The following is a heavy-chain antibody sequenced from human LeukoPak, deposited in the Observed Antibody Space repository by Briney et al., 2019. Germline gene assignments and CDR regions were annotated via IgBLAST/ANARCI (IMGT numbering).Heavy chain of an antibody. D-gene: IGHD5-24*01. J-gene: IGHJ4*02. V-gene: IGHV4-34*01. CDR1: GGSFNGYY. CDR3: ARVADGYNYFDY. CDR2: INHSGST. Sequence: SETLSLTCAVYGGSFNGYYWSLIRQPPGKGLEWIGEINHSGSTNYNPSLKSRVTVSVDTSKNQFSLKLSSVTAADTAVYYCARVADGYNYFDYWGQGTLVTASS.